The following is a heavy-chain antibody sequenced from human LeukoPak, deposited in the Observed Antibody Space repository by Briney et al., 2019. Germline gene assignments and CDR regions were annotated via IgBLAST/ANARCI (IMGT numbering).Heavy chain of an antibody. D-gene: IGHD4-23*01. V-gene: IGHV4-34*01. Sequence: SETLSLTCAVYGGSFSGYYWSWIRQPPGKGLEWIGEINHSGSTNYNPSLKSRVTISVDTSKNQFSLKLSSVTAADTAVYYWARWLRWKYYFDYWGQGTLVTVSS. CDR1: GGSFSGYY. J-gene: IGHJ4*02. CDR3: ARWLRWKYYFDY. CDR2: INHSGST.